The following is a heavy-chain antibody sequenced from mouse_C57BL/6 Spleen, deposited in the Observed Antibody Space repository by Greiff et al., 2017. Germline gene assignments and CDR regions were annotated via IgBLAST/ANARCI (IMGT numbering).Heavy chain of an antibody. Sequence: QLQLKQPGAELVKPGASVKMSCKASGYTFTSYWITWVKQRPGQGLEWIGDIYPGSGSTNYNEKFKSKATLTVDTSSSTAYMQLSILTSEDSAVYYCARAGNWAPCDYWGQGTTLTVSS. CDR3: ARAGNWAPCDY. D-gene: IGHD4-1*01. J-gene: IGHJ2*01. CDR1: GYTFTSYW. CDR2: IYPGSGST. V-gene: IGHV1-55*01.